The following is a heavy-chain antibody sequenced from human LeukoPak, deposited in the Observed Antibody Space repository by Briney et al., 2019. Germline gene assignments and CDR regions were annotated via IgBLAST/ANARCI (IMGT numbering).Heavy chain of an antibody. J-gene: IGHJ4*02. CDR2: IKHDGSEKQDGSEK. Sequence: GGSLRLSCAASGFTFSQYWMSWVRQAPGKGLEWVANIKHDGSEKQDGSEKNYVDSVKGRFTISRDNAKNSLYLQMNSLRADDTAVYYCAAEPGGGSSPYYFEYWGQGTLVTVSS. CDR3: AAEPGGGSSPYYFEY. CDR1: GFTFSQYW. V-gene: IGHV3-7*01. D-gene: IGHD1-26*01.